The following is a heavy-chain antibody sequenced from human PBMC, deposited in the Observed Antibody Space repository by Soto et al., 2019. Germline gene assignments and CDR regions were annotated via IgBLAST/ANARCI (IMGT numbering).Heavy chain of an antibody. D-gene: IGHD6-13*01. CDR3: ARDSRIAAAESYWYFDL. CDR2: IYYSGST. J-gene: IGHJ2*01. V-gene: IGHV4-31*03. CDR1: GGSISRGGYY. Sequence: SDTLSLTCTVSGGSISRGGYYWSWIRQHPGKGLEWIGYIYYSGSTYYNPSLKSRVTISVDTSKNQFSLKLSSVTAADTAVYYCARDSRIAAAESYWYFDLWGRGTLVTVSS.